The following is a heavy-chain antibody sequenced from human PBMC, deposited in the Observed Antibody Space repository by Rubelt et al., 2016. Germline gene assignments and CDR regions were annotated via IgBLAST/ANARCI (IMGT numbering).Heavy chain of an antibody. D-gene: IGHD3-16*02. CDR3: VRGYTTHDF. CDR2: IVGNSATP. J-gene: IGHJ4*02. Sequence: EVQLLESGGGLVQPGGSLRLSCAASGFTFSDYAMTWVRQAPGEGLQWVSRIVGNSATPYYADSGKGRFTSARDNFRNTLSLQMRSLRLEDTAVYYCVRGYTTHDFWGQGTLVTVSP. V-gene: IGHV3-23*01. CDR1: GFTFSDYA.